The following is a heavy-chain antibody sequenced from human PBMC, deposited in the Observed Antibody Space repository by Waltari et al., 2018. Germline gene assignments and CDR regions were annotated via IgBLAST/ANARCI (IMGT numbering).Heavy chain of an antibody. J-gene: IGHJ4*02. CDR2: ISHSGST. Sequence: QVQLQQWGAGLLKSSETLSLTCAVYGGSFSGYYWSWIRQPPGKGLEWIGEISHSGSTNYNPSLKSRGTISVDTSKNQCSLKLSSVTAADTAVYYCARGTGYAFDYWGQGTLVTVSS. D-gene: IGHD1-1*01. CDR3: ARGTGYAFDY. CDR1: GGSFSGYY. V-gene: IGHV4-34*01.